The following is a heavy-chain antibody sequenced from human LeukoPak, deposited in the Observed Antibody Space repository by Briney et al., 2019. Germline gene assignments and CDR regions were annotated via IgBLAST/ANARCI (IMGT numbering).Heavy chain of an antibody. Sequence: PSETLSLTCTVSGGSISSYYWSWLRQPPGKGLEWIGYINYSGSTNYNPSLKSRVTISVDTSKNQFSLKLSSVTAADTAVYYCARGSMADIVGATTVDYWGQGTLVTVSS. J-gene: IGHJ4*02. CDR1: GGSISSYY. CDR3: ARGSMADIVGATTVDY. CDR2: INYSGST. V-gene: IGHV4-59*01. D-gene: IGHD1-26*01.